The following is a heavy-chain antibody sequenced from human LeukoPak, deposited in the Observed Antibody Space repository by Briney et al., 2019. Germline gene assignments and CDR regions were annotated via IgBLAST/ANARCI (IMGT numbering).Heavy chain of an antibody. CDR2: FDPEDGET. V-gene: IGHV1-24*01. CDR1: GYTLTELS. D-gene: IGHD3-16*02. Sequence: ASVKVSCKVSGYTLTELSMLWVRQAPGKGLEWMGGFDPEDGETIYAQKFQGRVTMTEDTSTDTAYMELSSLRSEDTAVYYCARGPMITFGGVILHYFDYWGQGTLVTVSS. J-gene: IGHJ4*02. CDR3: ARGPMITFGGVILHYFDY.